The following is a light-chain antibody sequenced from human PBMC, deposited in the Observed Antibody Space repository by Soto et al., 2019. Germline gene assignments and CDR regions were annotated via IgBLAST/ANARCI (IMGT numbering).Light chain of an antibody. CDR3: KQAFQTPYT. CDR2: LGS. Sequence: DIVMTQSPLSLPVTPGEPASISCRSSQSLLHSNGYNYLDWYLQKPGQSPQLLIYLGSNRASGVPYRFSGSGSGTDFTLKIKRVEAEDVGFYYCKQAFQTPYTFGQGTKLVIK. J-gene: IGKJ2*01. CDR1: QSLLHSNGYNY. V-gene: IGKV2-28*01.